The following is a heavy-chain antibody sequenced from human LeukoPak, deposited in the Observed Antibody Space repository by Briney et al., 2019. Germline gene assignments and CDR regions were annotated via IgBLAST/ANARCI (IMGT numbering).Heavy chain of an antibody. Sequence: SETLSLTYTVSGGSISSGDYYWGWLRQPPGKGLEWIAYMYYSGSTYYNPSLKSRVTMSADTSKNQLSLKLSSVTAADTAVYYCARPYYYDSRIDPWGQGILVTVSS. CDR1: GGSISSGDYY. J-gene: IGHJ5*02. CDR3: ARPYYYDSRIDP. V-gene: IGHV4-30-4*01. CDR2: MYYSGST. D-gene: IGHD3-22*01.